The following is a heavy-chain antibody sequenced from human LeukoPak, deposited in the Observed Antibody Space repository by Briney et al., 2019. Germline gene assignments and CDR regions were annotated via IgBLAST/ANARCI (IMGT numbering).Heavy chain of an antibody. D-gene: IGHD3-3*01. V-gene: IGHV3-23*01. CDR3: AKDRMGYYDFWSGYYNVY. Sequence: GGSLRLSCAASGFTFSSYALTWVRQAPGKGLEWVSGIGGSGTTTDYADSVKGRFTISRDNSKNTLYLQMNSLRAEDTAVYYCAKDRMGYYDFWSGYYNVYWGQGTLVTVSS. CDR1: GFTFSSYA. J-gene: IGHJ4*02. CDR2: IGGSGTTT.